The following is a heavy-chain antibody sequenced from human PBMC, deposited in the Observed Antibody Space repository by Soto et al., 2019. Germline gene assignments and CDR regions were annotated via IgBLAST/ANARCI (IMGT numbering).Heavy chain of an antibody. CDR2: ISGSGGST. CDR1: GFTFSSYA. J-gene: IGHJ4*02. CDR3: AKDLCSSTSCSRPFDY. V-gene: IGHV3-23*01. D-gene: IGHD2-2*01. Sequence: GGSLRLSCAASGFTFSSYAMSWVRQAPGKGLEWVSAISGSGGSTYYADSVKGRFTISRDNSKNTLYLQMNSLRAEDTAVYYCAKDLCSSTSCSRPFDYWGQGTLVTVSS.